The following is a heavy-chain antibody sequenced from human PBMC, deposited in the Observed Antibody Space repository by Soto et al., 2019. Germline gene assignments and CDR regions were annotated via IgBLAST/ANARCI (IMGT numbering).Heavy chain of an antibody. CDR2: IYYSGGT. Sequence: SETLSLTCTVSGGSISSYYWSWIRQPPGKGLEWIGYIYYSGGTNYNPSLKSRVTISVDTSKNQFSLKLSSVTAADTAVYYCARNYGHAFDIWGQGTMVTVSS. D-gene: IGHD1-7*01. CDR1: GGSISSYY. CDR3: ARNYGHAFDI. J-gene: IGHJ3*02. V-gene: IGHV4-59*01.